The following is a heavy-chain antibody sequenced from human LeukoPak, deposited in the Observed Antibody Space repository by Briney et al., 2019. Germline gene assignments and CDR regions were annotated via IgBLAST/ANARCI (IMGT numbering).Heavy chain of an antibody. V-gene: IGHV4-30-4*07. D-gene: IGHD6-19*01. J-gene: IGHJ4*02. Sequence: SQTLSLTCAVSGDSINDGGNSWSWIRQSPGRGLEWIGHIYYSGSTNYNPSLKSRVTISVDTSKNQFSLKLSSVTAADTAVYYCARDQASGSSGWYPTFDYWGQGTLVTVSS. CDR2: IYYSGST. CDR1: GDSINDGGNS. CDR3: ARDQASGSSGWYPTFDY.